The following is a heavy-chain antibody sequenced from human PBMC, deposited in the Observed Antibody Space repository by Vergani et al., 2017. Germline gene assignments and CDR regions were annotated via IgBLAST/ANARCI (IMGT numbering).Heavy chain of an antibody. Sequence: QVQMQESGPGLVKTSETLSLTCSASGAPISYWCWSWLRQPAGKGLEWIGRLCPSVSTNYKPSLKSRVTLSIDTSNNQFSLTLTSVTAADTAVYYCAWGRGDNWYFDLWGRGTLVTVSS. J-gene: IGHJ2*01. D-gene: IGHD3-16*01. V-gene: IGHV4-4*07. CDR1: GAPISYWC. CDR3: AWGRGDNWYFDL. CDR2: LCPSVST.